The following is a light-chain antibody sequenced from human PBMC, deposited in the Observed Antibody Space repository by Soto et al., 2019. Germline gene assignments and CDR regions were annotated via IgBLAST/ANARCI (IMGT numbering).Light chain of an antibody. V-gene: IGLV1-40*01. CDR1: SSNIGAGYD. CDR3: QSYDSSLSGYVV. CDR2: GNS. J-gene: IGLJ2*01. Sequence: QPVLTQPPSVSGAPGQRVTISCTGSSSNIGAGYDVHWYQQLPGTAPKLLIYGNSNRPSGVPDRFSGSKSGTSASLAITGLQAEDEADYYCQSYDSSLSGYVVFGGGTKVTGL.